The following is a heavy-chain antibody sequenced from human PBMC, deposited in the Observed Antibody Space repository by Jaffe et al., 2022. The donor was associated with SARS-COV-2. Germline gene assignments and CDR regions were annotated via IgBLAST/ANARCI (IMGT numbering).Heavy chain of an antibody. CDR3: ARPYGSGSYYLGAFNI. CDR2: ISYSGDT. D-gene: IGHD3-10*01. J-gene: IGHJ3*02. Sequence: QLQLQESGPGLVKPSETLSLTCTISGGSINNYYFTWIRQPPGKGLEWIGYISYSGDTHYSPSLKSRVTISLDTSKNQLFLELRSVTAADTAHYYCARPYGSGSYYLGAFNIWGQGTMVTVSS. V-gene: IGHV4-59*01. CDR1: GGSINNYY.